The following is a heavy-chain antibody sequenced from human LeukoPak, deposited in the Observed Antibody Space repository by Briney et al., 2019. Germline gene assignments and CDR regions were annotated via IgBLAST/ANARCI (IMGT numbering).Heavy chain of an antibody. J-gene: IGHJ4*02. CDR2: IDGTDGGS. CDR1: GFRFSSHV. D-gene: IGHD1-26*01. CDR3: ARVDSGNYDY. V-gene: IGHV3-23*01. Sequence: GGSLRLSCAASGFRFSSHVMSWVRQAPGKGLEYVSSIDGTDGGSYYADSVKGRFTISRDNPKNTLFLQMNSLRVEDTAVYYCARVDSGNYDYWGQGTLLTVSS.